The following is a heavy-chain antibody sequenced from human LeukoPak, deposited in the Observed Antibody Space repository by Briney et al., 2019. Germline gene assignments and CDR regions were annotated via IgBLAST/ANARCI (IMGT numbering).Heavy chain of an antibody. CDR3: ARDLNWNYLDY. J-gene: IGHJ4*02. CDR2: ISYDGSNK. D-gene: IGHD3/OR15-3a*01. V-gene: IGHV3-30*03. Sequence: GGSLRLSCAASGLTVSSNCMSWVRQAPGKGLEWVAVISYDGSNKYYADSVKGRFTISRDNSKNTLYLQMNSLRAEDTAVYYCARDLNWNYLDYWGQGTLVTVSS. CDR1: GLTVSSNC.